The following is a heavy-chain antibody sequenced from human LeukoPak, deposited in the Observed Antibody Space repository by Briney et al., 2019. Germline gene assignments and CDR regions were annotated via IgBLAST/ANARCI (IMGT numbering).Heavy chain of an antibody. D-gene: IGHD1-1*01. J-gene: IGHJ6*03. Sequence: ASVKVSCKASGYTFTGHYIHWVRQAPGQGLEWMGWINPNSGGTSCAQKFQGRVTMTRDTSISTAYMELSRLRSDDTAVYYCAREGTYYYYYMDVWGKGTTVTVSS. CDR3: AREGTYYYYYMDV. CDR1: GYTFTGHY. CDR2: INPNSGGT. V-gene: IGHV1-2*02.